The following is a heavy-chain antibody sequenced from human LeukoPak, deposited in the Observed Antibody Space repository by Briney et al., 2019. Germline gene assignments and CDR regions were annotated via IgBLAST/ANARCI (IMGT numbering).Heavy chain of an antibody. V-gene: IGHV3-33*01. CDR2: IWYDGSNK. CDR3: ARAHYGDRLLFEY. CDR1: GFTFSSYG. D-gene: IGHD4-17*01. Sequence: GGSLRLSCAASGFTFSSYGMHWVRQAPGKGLEWVAVIWYDGSNKYYADSVKGRFTISRDNSKNTLYLQMNSLRAEDTAVYYCARAHYGDRLLFEYWGQRTLVTVSS. J-gene: IGHJ4*02.